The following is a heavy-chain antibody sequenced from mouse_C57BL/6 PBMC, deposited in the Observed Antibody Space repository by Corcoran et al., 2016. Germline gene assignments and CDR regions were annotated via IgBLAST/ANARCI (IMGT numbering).Heavy chain of an antibody. CDR2: IFPGSGST. CDR3: ARSNAAQATSFAY. Sequence: QVPLQQSGPELVKPGASVKISCKASGYTFTDYYINWVKQRPGQGLEWIGWIFPGSGSTYYNEKFKGKATLTVDKSSSTAYMLLSSLTSEDSAVYVCARSNAAQATSFAYWGQGTLVTVSA. D-gene: IGHD3-2*02. J-gene: IGHJ3*01. V-gene: IGHV1-75*01. CDR1: GYTFTDYY.